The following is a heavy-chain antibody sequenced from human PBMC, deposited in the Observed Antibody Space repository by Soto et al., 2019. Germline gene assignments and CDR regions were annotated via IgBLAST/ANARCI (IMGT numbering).Heavy chain of an antibody. J-gene: IGHJ6*02. CDR2: IIPIFGTA. CDR1: GGTFSSYA. CDR3: ASYSSSWSYYYHGMDV. Sequence: SVKVSFKGSGGTFSSYAISWVRQAPGQGLEWMGGIIPIFGTANYAQKFQGRVTITADKSTSTAYMELSSLRSEDTAVYYCASYSSSWSYYYHGMDVWGQGTTVTVS. D-gene: IGHD6-13*01. V-gene: IGHV1-69*06.